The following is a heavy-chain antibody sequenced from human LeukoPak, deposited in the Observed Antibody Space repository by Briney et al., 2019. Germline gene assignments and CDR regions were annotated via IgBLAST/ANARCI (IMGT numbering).Heavy chain of an antibody. J-gene: IGHJ4*02. V-gene: IGHV4-59*01. CDR2: IYYSGST. CDR1: GGSISSYY. D-gene: IGHD3-10*01. CDR3: ARGVLLWFGELLAFDY. Sequence: SETLSLTCTVSGGSISSYYWSWIRQPPGKGPEWIGYIYYSGSTNYNPSLKSRVTISVDTSKNQFSLRLSSVTAADTAVYYCARGVLLWFGELLAFDYWGQGTLVTVSS.